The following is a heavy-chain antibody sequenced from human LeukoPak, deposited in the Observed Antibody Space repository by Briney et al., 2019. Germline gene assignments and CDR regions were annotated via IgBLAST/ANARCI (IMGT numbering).Heavy chain of an antibody. Sequence: SVKVSCKASGGTFSSYAISWVRQAPGQGLEWMGGIIPIFCTANYAQKFQGRVTITTDESTSTAYMELSSLRSEDTAVYYCARARGLYQLLRAHYYYYYMDVWGKGTTVTVSS. CDR2: IIPIFCTA. V-gene: IGHV1-69*05. CDR3: ARARGLYQLLRAHYYYYYMDV. J-gene: IGHJ6*03. CDR1: GGTFSSYA. D-gene: IGHD2-2*01.